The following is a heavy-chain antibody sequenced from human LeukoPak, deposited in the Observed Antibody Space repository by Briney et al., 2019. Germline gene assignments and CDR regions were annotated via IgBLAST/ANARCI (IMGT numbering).Heavy chain of an antibody. CDR1: GYSFTNYW. D-gene: IGHD6-13*01. CDR3: ARLSGSWYRGDAFDI. Sequence: GESLKISCKGSGYSFTNYWIGWVRQMPGKGLEWMGIIYPGDSDTRYSPSFQGQVTISADKSIRTAYLQWSSLKASDTAMYYCARLSGSWYRGDAFDIWGQGTMVTVSS. V-gene: IGHV5-51*01. J-gene: IGHJ3*02. CDR2: IYPGDSDT.